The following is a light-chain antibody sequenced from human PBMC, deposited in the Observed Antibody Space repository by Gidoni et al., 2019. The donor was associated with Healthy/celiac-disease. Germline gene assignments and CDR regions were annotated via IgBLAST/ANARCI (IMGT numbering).Light chain of an antibody. CDR2: AAS. CDR3: QQLNSYLSIT. V-gene: IGKV1-9*01. J-gene: IGKJ5*01. CDR1: QGISSY. Sequence: DIQLTQSTSFLSASVGDRVTITCRARQGISSYLAWYQQKPGKAPKLLIYAASTLQSGVPSRFSGSGSGTEFTLTISSLQPEDFATYYCQQLNSYLSITFGQGTRLEIK.